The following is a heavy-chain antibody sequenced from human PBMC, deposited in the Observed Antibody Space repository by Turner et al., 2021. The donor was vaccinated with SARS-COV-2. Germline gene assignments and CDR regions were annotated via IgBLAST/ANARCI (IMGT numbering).Heavy chain of an antibody. Sequence: QFHFVVSGGGVVQPVLSLRLSFALSGFSLSNYGMHWVRQAPGKGLEWVAFVSDDGTNKDYADSVKGRFTISRDNSNNTLYLQMNSLRGEDTALYYCAKGLRTFGYFDSWGQGTLVTVSS. CDR2: VSDDGTNK. V-gene: IGHV3-30*18. CDR3: AKGLRTFGYFDS. CDR1: GFSLSNYG. J-gene: IGHJ4*02. D-gene: IGHD3-16*01.